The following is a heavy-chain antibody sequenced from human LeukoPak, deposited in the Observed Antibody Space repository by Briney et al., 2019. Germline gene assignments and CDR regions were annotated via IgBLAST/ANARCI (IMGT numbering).Heavy chain of an antibody. CDR2: INPITDDR. Sequence: ASVKVSCKASGYTFTNYHINWVRQAPGQGLEWMGWINPITDDRGYAQKFQGRVSITSDTSISTAYMELGSPRSEDTAVYFCARTTSLTASGYDYWGQGTLVTVSS. CDR1: GYTFTNYH. V-gene: IGHV1-8*03. J-gene: IGHJ4*02. D-gene: IGHD4-17*01. CDR3: ARTTSLTASGYDY.